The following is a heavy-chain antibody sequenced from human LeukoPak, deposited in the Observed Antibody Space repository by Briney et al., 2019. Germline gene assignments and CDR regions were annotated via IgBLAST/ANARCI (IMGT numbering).Heavy chain of an antibody. CDR2: VYSSGVG. CDR1: GGSITGYY. CDR3: AREEFLHEIDSSGYFVY. Sequence: SETLSLTCTVSGGSITGYYGNWIRNPAGQELEWLGRVYSSGVGNYNPSLTSRVTMSVDTSKNQFSLKLTSLTAADTAVYYCAREEFLHEIDSSGYFVYWGQGTLVTVSS. V-gene: IGHV4-4*07. J-gene: IGHJ4*02. D-gene: IGHD3-22*01.